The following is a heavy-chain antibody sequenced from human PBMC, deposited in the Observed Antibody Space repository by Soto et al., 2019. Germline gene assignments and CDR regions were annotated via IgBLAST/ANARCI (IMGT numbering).Heavy chain of an antibody. J-gene: IGHJ3*02. Sequence: HPGGSLRLSCAVSGFTSSRYGMHWVRQAPGKGLEWVAVIWYDGSSKYYADSVKGRFTISRDNSKNTLYLQMDSLRAEDTAVYYCARAPSPRMAAAADAFDIWGQGTMVTVSS. CDR3: ARAPSPRMAAAADAFDI. V-gene: IGHV3-33*01. CDR2: IWYDGSSK. CDR1: GFTSSRYG. D-gene: IGHD6-13*01.